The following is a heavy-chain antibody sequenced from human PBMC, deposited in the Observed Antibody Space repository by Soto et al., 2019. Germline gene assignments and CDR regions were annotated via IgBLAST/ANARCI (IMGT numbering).Heavy chain of an antibody. Sequence: GKGLEWVSAISGSGGSTYYADSVKGRFTISRDNSKNTLYLQMNSLRAEDTAVYYCAKDNNRGVITYFAYWGQGTLVTGSS. CDR3: AKDNNRGVITYFAY. D-gene: IGHD3-10*01. CDR2: ISGSGGST. V-gene: IGHV3-23*01. J-gene: IGHJ4*02.